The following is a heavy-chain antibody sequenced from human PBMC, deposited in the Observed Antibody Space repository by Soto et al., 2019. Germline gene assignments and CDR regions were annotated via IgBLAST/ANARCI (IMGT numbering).Heavy chain of an antibody. CDR3: AREVQLGSSYYYYGMDV. CDR1: GYPFTSYY. J-gene: IGHJ6*02. Sequence: ASVKVSCTASGYPFTSYYMHWVRQAPGQGLEWMGIINPSGGSTSYAQKFQGRVTMTRDTSTSTVYMELSSLRSEDTAVYYCAREVQLGSSYYYYGMDVWGQGTTVTVSS. CDR2: INPSGGST. D-gene: IGHD6-6*01. V-gene: IGHV1-46*01.